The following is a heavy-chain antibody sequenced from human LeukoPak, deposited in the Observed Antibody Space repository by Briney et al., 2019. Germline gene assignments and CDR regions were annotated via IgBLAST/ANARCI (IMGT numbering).Heavy chain of an antibody. V-gene: IGHV4-38-2*02. CDR3: ARPRIHDYYYMDV. D-gene: IGHD2/OR15-2a*01. CDR2: IYHSGST. Sequence: SETLSLTCTVSGGSISSYYWGWIRQPPGKGLEWIGSIYHSGSTYYNPSLKSRVTISVDTSKNQFSLKLSSVTAADTAVYYCARPRIHDYYYMDVWGKGTTVTVSS. J-gene: IGHJ6*03. CDR1: GGSISSYY.